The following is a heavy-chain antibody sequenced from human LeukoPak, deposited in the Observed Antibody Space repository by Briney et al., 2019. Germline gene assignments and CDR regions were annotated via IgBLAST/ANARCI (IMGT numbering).Heavy chain of an antibody. J-gene: IGHJ4*02. D-gene: IGHD3-22*01. Sequence: ASVKVSCKAFGYTFTSYGISWVRQAPGQGLEWMGWISAYNGNTNYAQKLQGRVTMTTDTSTSTAYMELRSLRSDDTAVYYCARGGITYYYDSSGYPWYFDYWGQGTLVTVSS. CDR2: ISAYNGNT. CDR3: ARGGITYYYDSSGYPWYFDY. CDR1: GYTFTSYG. V-gene: IGHV1-18*01.